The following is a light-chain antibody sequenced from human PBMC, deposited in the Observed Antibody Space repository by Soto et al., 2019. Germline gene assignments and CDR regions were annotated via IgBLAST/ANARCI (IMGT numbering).Light chain of an antibody. CDR2: DVR. CDR1: SSDVGAYDH. Sequence: QSVLTQPSSMSGSPGQSITISCTGTSSDVGAYDHVSWHQQRPGRAPKVLIYDVRIRPSEVSNRFSGSKSGDTASLTISGLQADDEDIYCCASKTTSSTVLFGGGTKLTVL. J-gene: IGLJ2*01. V-gene: IGLV2-14*03. CDR3: ASKTTSSTVL.